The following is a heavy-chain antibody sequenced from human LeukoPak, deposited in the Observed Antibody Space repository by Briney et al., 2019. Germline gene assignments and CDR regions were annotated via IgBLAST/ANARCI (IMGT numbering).Heavy chain of an antibody. Sequence: PSETLSLTCAVYGGSFSGYYWSWVRQAPGKGLEWVSAISGSGGSTYYADSVKGRFTISRDNSKNTLYLQMNSLRAEDTAVYYCAKMGTGSSSFFDYWGQGTLVTVSS. CDR1: GGSFSGYY. J-gene: IGHJ4*02. CDR2: ISGSGGST. CDR3: AKMGTGSSSFFDY. D-gene: IGHD6-6*01. V-gene: IGHV3-23*01.